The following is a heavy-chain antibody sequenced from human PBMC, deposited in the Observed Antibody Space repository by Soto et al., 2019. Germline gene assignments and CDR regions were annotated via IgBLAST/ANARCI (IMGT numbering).Heavy chain of an antibody. J-gene: IGHJ6*03. CDR1: GFTFSNYE. Sequence: EAQLVESGGGLVQPGGSLRLSCAASGFTFSNYEMHWVRQAPGKGLEYVSGISNNGAHTDYAKSVKGRFTISRDNSENTRYLQRGSVRAEDMGRYYCWRRGYGSRCPNVYMDVWGKGTTVTFSS. D-gene: IGHD6-13*01. CDR2: ISNNGAHT. CDR3: WRRGYGSRCPNVYMDV. V-gene: IGHV3-64*01.